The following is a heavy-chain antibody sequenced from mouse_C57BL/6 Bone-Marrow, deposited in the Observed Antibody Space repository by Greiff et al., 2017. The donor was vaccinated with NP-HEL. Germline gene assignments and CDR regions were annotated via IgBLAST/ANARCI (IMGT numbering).Heavy chain of an antibody. CDR2: FYPGSGSI. J-gene: IGHJ3*01. D-gene: IGHD1-1*01. CDR1: GYTFTEYT. Sequence: QVQLKESGAELVKPGASVKLSCKASGYTFTEYTIHWVKQRSGQGLEWIGWFYPGSGSIKYNEKFKDKATLTADKSSSTVYMELSRLTSEDSAVYFCARHGRRGYYGSSPAWFAYWGQGTLVTVSA. V-gene: IGHV1-62-2*01. CDR3: ARHGRRGYYGSSPAWFAY.